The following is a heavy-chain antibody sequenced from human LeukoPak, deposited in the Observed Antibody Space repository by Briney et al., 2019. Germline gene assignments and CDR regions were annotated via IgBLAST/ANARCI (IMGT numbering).Heavy chain of an antibody. CDR1: GFTVSSNY. CDR2: IYSGGST. V-gene: IGHV3-53*01. CDR3: ARANSYGPYYYYGMDV. J-gene: IGHJ6*02. D-gene: IGHD5-18*01. Sequence: PGGSLRLSCAASGFTVSSNYMSWVRQAPGKGLERVSVIYSGGSTYYADSVKGRFTISRDNSKNTLYLQMNSLRAEDTAVYYCARANSYGPYYYYGMDVWGQGTTVTVSS.